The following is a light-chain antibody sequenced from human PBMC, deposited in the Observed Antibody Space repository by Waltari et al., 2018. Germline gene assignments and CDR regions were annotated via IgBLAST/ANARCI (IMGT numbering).Light chain of an antibody. CDR3: LERSSWPPT. CDR2: DAS. Sequence: EIALTQSPVTLSLSPGDRATLSCSASQSVCRSLSWSQQKPGQPPRLLIYDASTRATGIRARISGSGSGTDFTLTIGSLEPEDFAVYCCLERSSWPPTFGGGTTVDIK. V-gene: IGKV3-11*01. J-gene: IGKJ4*01. CDR1: QSVCRS.